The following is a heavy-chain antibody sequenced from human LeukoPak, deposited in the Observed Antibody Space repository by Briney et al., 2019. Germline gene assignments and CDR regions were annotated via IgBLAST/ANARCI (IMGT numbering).Heavy chain of an antibody. D-gene: IGHD2-15*01. Sequence: GASVKVSCKASGYTFSSYGITWVRQAPGQGLEWVGWISAHYGNTNYEQKFQGRLTMTTDTSTNTAYMELRSLRPDDTAVYYCARDFFHGHCSGLTCFLLDSWGQGSLVAVSS. CDR3: ARDFFHGHCSGLTCFLLDS. CDR2: ISAHYGNT. V-gene: IGHV1-18*01. J-gene: IGHJ4*02. CDR1: GYTFSSYG.